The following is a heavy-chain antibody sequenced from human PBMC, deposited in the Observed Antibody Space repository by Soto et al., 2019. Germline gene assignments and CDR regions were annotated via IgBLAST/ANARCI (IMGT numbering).Heavy chain of an antibody. V-gene: IGHV3-30-3*01. CDR2: IPYDGSNK. CDR3: ARDLFYSGSVSYYLGY. D-gene: IGHD3-10*01. CDR1: GFTFSSYV. J-gene: IGHJ4*02. Sequence: GESLKISCAASGFTFSSYVMHWVRQAPGKGLQWVAFIPYDGSNKYYADSVKGRFTISRDNSKNTLYLQMNSLRVEDTAVYYCARDLFYSGSVSYYLGYWGQGTLVTVSS.